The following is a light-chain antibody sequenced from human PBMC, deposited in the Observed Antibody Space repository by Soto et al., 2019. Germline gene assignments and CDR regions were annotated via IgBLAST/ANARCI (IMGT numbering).Light chain of an antibody. Sequence: EIVMTQSPATLSVSPGEGATLSCRASQSVSSKLAWYQQKPGQAPRLLIYDASNRATGIPARFSGSGSGTDFTLTISSLEPEDFAVYYSQQYGSSPISFRQGTRLEIK. CDR2: DAS. CDR3: QQYGSSPIS. CDR1: QSVSSK. J-gene: IGKJ5*01. V-gene: IGKV3D-15*01.